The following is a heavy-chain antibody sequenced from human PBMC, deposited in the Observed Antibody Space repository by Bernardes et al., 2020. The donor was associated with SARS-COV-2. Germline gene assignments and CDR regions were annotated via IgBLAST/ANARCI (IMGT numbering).Heavy chain of an antibody. Sequence: GGSLRLSCAASGFTFSSYGMHWVRQAPGKGLEWVAVIWYDGSNKYYADSVKGRFTISRDNSKNTLYLQMNSLRAEDTAVYYCARDESQGQWLALGYWGQGTLVTVSS. CDR1: GFTFSSYG. J-gene: IGHJ4*02. CDR2: IWYDGSNK. CDR3: ARDESQGQWLALGY. D-gene: IGHD6-19*01. V-gene: IGHV3-33*01.